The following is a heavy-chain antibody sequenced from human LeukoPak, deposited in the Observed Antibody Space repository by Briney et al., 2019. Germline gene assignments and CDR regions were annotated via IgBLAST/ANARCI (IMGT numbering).Heavy chain of an antibody. CDR1: GYTFTSYG. CDR2: ISAYNGNT. J-gene: IGHJ4*02. CDR3: ARGGSGVIGYSYGKTKNDY. D-gene: IGHD5-18*01. Sequence: GASVKVSCKASGYTFTSYGISWVRQAPGQGLEWIGWISAYNGNTNYAQKLQGRVTMTIDTSTSTAYMELRSLRSDDTAVYYCARGGSGVIGYSYGKTKNDYWGQGTLVTVSS. V-gene: IGHV1-18*01.